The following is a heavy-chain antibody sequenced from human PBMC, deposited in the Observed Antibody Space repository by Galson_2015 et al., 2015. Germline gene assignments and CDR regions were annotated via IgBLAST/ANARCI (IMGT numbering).Heavy chain of an antibody. CDR1: GGTFSNFA. CDR3: ARGGPYFYDSSDSPFEI. Sequence: SVKVSCKASGGTFSNFAITWVRQAPGQGLEWMGGIIPVSKRVDYAQKFQGRVTITADESTTTAYMVLSSLISEDTAVYYCARGGPYFYDSSDSPFEIWGQGTTVTVSS. D-gene: IGHD3-22*01. J-gene: IGHJ3*02. V-gene: IGHV1-69*13. CDR2: IIPVSKRV.